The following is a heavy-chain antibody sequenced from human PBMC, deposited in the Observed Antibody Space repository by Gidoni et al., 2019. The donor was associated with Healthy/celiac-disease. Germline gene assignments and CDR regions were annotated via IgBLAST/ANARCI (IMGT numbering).Heavy chain of an antibody. D-gene: IGHD2-15*01. V-gene: IGHV3-30-3*01. J-gene: IGHJ4*02. CDR2: ISYDGSNK. CDR1: GFTFSSYA. Sequence: QVQLVESGGGVVQPGRSLRLSCAASGFTFSSYAMHWVRQAPGKGLEWVAVISYDGSNKYYADSVKGRFTISRDNSKNPLYLQMNSLRAEDTAVYYCARSSVGFDYWGQGTLVTVSS. CDR3: ARSSVGFDY.